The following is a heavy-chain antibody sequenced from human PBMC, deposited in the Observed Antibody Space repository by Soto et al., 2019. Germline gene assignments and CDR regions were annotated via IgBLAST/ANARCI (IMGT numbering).Heavy chain of an antibody. D-gene: IGHD2-15*01. Sequence: DVQLLESGGGLVQPEGSLRLSCAASGFTFSSYAMGWVRQGPGKGLEWVAVVSIGGSTHYADSARGRFTISRNNSKNTRPLQMNSLTAQDTAVYFCAKIRGAGVPFDCWGQGALVSVSS. J-gene: IGHJ4*02. CDR3: AKIRGAGVPFDC. V-gene: IGHV3-23*01. CDR1: GFTFSSYA. CDR2: VSIGGST.